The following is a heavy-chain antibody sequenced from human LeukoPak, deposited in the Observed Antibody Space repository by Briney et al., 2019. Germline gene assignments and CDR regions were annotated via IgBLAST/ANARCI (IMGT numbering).Heavy chain of an antibody. J-gene: IGHJ3*02. V-gene: IGHV4-4*07. D-gene: IGHD2-21*01. CDR1: GGSISGYY. CDR2: IYASGST. Sequence: SETLSLTCTVSGGSISGYYWSWIRQPAGKGLEWIGRIYASGSTNYNPSLKSRVTMSVDTSKNQFSLKLSSVTAADTAVYYCARDQPPPYCGGDCYSPPWGFDIWGQGTMVTVSS. CDR3: ARDQPPPYCGGDCYSPPWGFDI.